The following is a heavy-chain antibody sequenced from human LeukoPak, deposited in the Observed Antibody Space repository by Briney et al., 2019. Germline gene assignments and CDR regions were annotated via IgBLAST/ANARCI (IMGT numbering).Heavy chain of an antibody. CDR3: ARSVLGGDYYDSSGYCYMDV. Sequence: SETLSLTCTVSGYSISSSYYWGWIRQPPGKGLEWIGSIYYSGSTNYNPSLKSRVTISVDTSKNQFSLKLSSVTAADTAVYYCARSVLGGDYYDSSGYCYMDVWGKGTTVTISS. J-gene: IGHJ6*03. CDR2: IYYSGST. CDR1: GYSISSSYY. V-gene: IGHV4-38-2*02. D-gene: IGHD3-22*01.